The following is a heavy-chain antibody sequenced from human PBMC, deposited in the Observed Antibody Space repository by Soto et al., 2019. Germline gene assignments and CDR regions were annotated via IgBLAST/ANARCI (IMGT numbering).Heavy chain of an antibody. CDR2: IYYSGST. V-gene: IGHV4-59*01. Sequence: SETLSLTCTVSGGSISSYYWSWIRQPPGKGLEWIGYIYYSGSTNYNPSLKSRVTISVDTSKNQFSLKLSSVTAADTAVYYCARDSSSWYGNWFDPWGQGTLVTVSS. J-gene: IGHJ5*02. CDR3: ARDSSSWYGNWFDP. CDR1: GGSISSYY. D-gene: IGHD6-13*01.